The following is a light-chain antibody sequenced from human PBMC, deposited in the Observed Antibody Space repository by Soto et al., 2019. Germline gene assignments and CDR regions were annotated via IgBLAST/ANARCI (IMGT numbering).Light chain of an antibody. J-gene: IGLJ2*01. Sequence: QSVLTQPPSASGTPGQRVTISCSGSSSNIGSEYVVWYQHLPGTAPKLLIYRNNQRPSGVPDRFAGSKSGTSASLAISGLRSEDEADYYCSSYTSSSTLRVVFGGGTKLTVL. V-gene: IGLV1-47*01. CDR1: SSNIGSEY. CDR3: SSYTSSSTLRVV. CDR2: RNN.